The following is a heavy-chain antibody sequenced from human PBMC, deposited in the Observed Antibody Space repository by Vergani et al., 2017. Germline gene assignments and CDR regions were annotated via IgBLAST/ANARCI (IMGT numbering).Heavy chain of an antibody. V-gene: IGHV4-34*01. CDR1: GGSFSGYY. Sequence: QVQLQQWGAGLLKPSETLSLTCAVYGGSFSGYYWSWIRQPPGKGLEWIGEINHSGSTNYNPSLKSRVTISVDTSKKQFSLKLSSVTAADTAVYYCASGGSGYDSVDYWGQGTLVTVSS. J-gene: IGHJ4*02. CDR2: INHSGST. CDR3: ASGGSGYDSVDY. D-gene: IGHD5-12*01.